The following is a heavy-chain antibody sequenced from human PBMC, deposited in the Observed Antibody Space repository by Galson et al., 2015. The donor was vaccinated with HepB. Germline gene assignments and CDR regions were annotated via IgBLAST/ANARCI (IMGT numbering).Heavy chain of an antibody. CDR2: ISYDGSNK. V-gene: IGHV3-30*04. CDR1: GFTFSSYA. D-gene: IGHD3-10*01. Sequence: SLRLSCAASGFTFSSYAMHWVRQAPGKGLEWVAVISYDGSNKYYADSVKGRFTISRDNSKNTLYLQMNSLRAEDTAVYYCARGLYYGSGSYGRYYYMDVWGKGTTVTVSS. J-gene: IGHJ6*03. CDR3: ARGLYYGSGSYGRYYYMDV.